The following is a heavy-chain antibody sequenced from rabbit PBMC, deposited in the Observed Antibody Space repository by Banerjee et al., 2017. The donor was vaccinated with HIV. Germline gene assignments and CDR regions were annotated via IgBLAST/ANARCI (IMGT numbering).Heavy chain of an antibody. V-gene: IGHV1S21*01. CDR1: GIDFSSYA. CDR3: VRDVAGVTGWNFNL. J-gene: IGHJ4*01. D-gene: IGHD4-1*01. CDR2: IYGGST. Sequence: VESGGGLVTLGGSLKLSCKASGIDFSSYAINWVRQAPGKGLEWIACIYGGSTDYASWVNGRFTISKTSTTVTLQMTSLTAADTATYFCVRDVAGVTGWNFNLWGPGTLVTVS.